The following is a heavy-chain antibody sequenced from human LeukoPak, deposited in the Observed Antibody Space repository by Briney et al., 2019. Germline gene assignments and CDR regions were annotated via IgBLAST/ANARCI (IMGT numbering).Heavy chain of an antibody. CDR1: GFTVSSNY. CDR3: AKGIDYGDYDY. J-gene: IGHJ4*02. CDR2: IYSGGGT. Sequence: GGSLRLSCAASGFTVSSNYMSWVRQAPGKELEWVSVIYSGGGTYYADSVKGRFTISRDNSKNTLYLQMNSLRAEDTAVYFCAKGIDYGDYDYWGQGTLVTVSS. V-gene: IGHV3-53*01. D-gene: IGHD4-17*01.